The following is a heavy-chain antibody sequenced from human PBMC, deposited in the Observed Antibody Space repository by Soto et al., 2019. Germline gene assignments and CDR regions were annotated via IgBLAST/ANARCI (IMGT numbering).Heavy chain of an antibody. Sequence: PSETLSLTCTVSGGSISSGGYYWSWIRQHPGKGLEWIGYIYYSGSTYYNPSLKSRVTISVDTSKNQFSLKLSSVTAADTAVYYCARDRSSGWPDNWFDPWGQGTLVTVSS. D-gene: IGHD6-19*01. CDR3: ARDRSSGWPDNWFDP. J-gene: IGHJ5*02. V-gene: IGHV4-31*03. CDR2: IYYSGST. CDR1: GGSISSGGYY.